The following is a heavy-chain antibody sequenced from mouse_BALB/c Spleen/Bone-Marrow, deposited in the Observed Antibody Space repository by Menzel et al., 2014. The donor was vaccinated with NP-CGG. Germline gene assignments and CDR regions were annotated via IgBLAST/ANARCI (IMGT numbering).Heavy chain of an antibody. Sequence: EVQVVESGGGLVKPGGSLKLSCAASGFTFSSYAMSWVRQTPEKGLEWVATISSGGSYTYYPDSVKGRFTISRDNAKYTLYLQMSSLRSEDTAMYYCARHDSAWFAYWGQGTLVTVSA. CDR3: ARHDSAWFAY. V-gene: IGHV5-9-3*01. J-gene: IGHJ3*01. CDR2: ISSGGSYT. CDR1: GFTFSSYA. D-gene: IGHD2-4*01.